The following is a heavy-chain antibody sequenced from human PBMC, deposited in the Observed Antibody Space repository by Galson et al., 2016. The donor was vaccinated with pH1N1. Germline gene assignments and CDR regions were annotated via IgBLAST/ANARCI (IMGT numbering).Heavy chain of an antibody. V-gene: IGHV1-18*01. D-gene: IGHD2-2*01. CDR3: VRPAMTGYLDH. CDR2: ISGYNGNA. J-gene: IGHJ4*02. CDR1: DYTFTSYA. Sequence: SVKVSCKAYDYTFTSYAITWVRQAPGQGLEWMGSISGYNGNANNAQKVQGRVTLTTDTSTRTAYMELRSLISDDTAVYYCVRPAMTGYLDHWGQGTPVTVSS.